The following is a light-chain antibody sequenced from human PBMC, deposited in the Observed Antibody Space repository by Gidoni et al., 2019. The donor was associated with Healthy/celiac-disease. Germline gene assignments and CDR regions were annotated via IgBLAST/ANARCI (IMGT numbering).Light chain of an antibody. CDR3: QQYGSSPPWT. CDR2: GAS. CDR1: QSVSSSY. J-gene: IGKJ1*01. Sequence: EIVLTPSPGTLSLSPGERATLSCRASQSVSSSYLAWYQQKPGQAPRLLIYGASSRATGIPDRFSGSGSGTDFTLTISRLEPEDFAVYYCQQYGSSPPWTFGQXTKVEIK. V-gene: IGKV3-20*01.